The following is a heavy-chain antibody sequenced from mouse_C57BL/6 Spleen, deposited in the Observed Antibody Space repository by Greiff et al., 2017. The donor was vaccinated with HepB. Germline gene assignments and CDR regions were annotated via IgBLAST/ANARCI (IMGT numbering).Heavy chain of an antibody. CDR1: GFTFSDYG. Sequence: EVQLVESGGGLVKPGGSLKLSCAASGFTFSDYGMHWVRQAPEKGLEWVAYISSGSSTIYYADTVKGRFTISRDNAKNTLFLQMTSLRSEDTAMYYCAIILITTVVATDVWGTGTTVTVAS. V-gene: IGHV5-17*01. D-gene: IGHD1-1*01. CDR2: ISSGSSTI. CDR3: AIILITTVVATDV. J-gene: IGHJ1*03.